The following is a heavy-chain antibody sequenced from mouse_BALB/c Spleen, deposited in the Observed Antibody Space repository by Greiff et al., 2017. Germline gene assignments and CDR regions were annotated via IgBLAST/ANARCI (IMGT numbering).Heavy chain of an antibody. V-gene: IGHV1-84*02. CDR3: ARSNFLNYFDY. CDR1: GYTFTDYY. J-gene: IGHJ2*01. CDR2: IYPGSGNT. Sequence: VQLQQSGAELVRPGTSVKMSCKASGYTFTDYYINWVKQKPGQGLEWIGWIYPGSGNTKYNEKFKGKATLTVDTSSSTAYMQLSSLTSEDTAVYFCARSNFLNYFDYWGQGTTLTVSA.